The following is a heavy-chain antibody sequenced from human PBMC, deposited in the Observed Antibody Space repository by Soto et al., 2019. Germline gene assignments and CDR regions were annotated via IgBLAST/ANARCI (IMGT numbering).Heavy chain of an antibody. J-gene: IGHJ6*02. CDR1: GYTFTSYA. CDR2: INAGNGNT. D-gene: IGHD3-22*01. V-gene: IGHV1-3*01. CDR3: ARGYGNNYDYYYYGMDV. Sequence: ASVKVSCKASGYTFTSYAMHWVRQAPGQRLERMGWINAGNGNTKYSQKFQGRVTITRDTSASTAYMELSSLRSEDQAVYYCARGYGNNYDYYYYGMDVWGQAATVTVSS.